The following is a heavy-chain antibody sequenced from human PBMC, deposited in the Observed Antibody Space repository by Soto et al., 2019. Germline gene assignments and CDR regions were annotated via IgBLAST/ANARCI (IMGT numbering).Heavy chain of an antibody. D-gene: IGHD3-3*01. CDR3: AITKRITIFGVVIGSSWFDP. J-gene: IGHJ5*02. CDR1: GGTFSSYA. V-gene: IGHV1-69*01. Sequence: QVQLVQSGAEVKKPGSSVKVSCKASGGTFSSYAISWVRQAPGQGLEWMGGIIPIFGTANYAQKFQGRVTITADESTSTAYMELSSLRSEDTAVYYWAITKRITIFGVVIGSSWFDPWGQGTLVTVSS. CDR2: IIPIFGTA.